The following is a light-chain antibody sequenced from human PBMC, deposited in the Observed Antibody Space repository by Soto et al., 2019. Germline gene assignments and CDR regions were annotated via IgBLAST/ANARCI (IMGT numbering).Light chain of an antibody. CDR2: GNT. CDR1: SGNSGALYD. CDR3: QSSDSSMSGSV. V-gene: IGLV1-40*01. Sequence: LTQPPSVSGAPGQRVTIPSTWSSGNSGALYDVHWYQQLPGTTPKLRIYGNTNRPSEVPDRFSASKSATSASLAITGLQAEDAADSYCQSSDSSMSGSVFGPGTKVTVL. J-gene: IGLJ1*01.